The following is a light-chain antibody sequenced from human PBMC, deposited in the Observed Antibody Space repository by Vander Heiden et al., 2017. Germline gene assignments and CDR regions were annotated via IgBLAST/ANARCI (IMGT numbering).Light chain of an antibody. CDR3: QQIDSNPQYT. V-gene: IGKV1-39*01. CDR2: AAS. CDR1: QSISSY. Sequence: DIQMTQSPSSLSASVGDRVTITCRASQSISSYLNWYQQKPGKAPKLLIYAASSLQSGVPSRFSGSGYGKDFTLTISSRQPEDFATYYCQQIDSNPQYTFGQGTKLEIK. J-gene: IGKJ2*01.